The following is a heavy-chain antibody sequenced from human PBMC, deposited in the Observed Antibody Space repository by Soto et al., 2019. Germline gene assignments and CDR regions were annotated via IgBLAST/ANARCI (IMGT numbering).Heavy chain of an antibody. J-gene: IGHJ4*02. V-gene: IGHV4-39*01. Sequence: SETLSLTCTVSGVSISRSSYYWAWIRQPPGKGLEWLGSIYYTGSTYYNPSLKSRVTISVDTSKNQFSLELSSVTAADTAVYYCARDFSRSSFDFWGQGALVTVYS. CDR3: ARDFSRSSFDF. CDR1: GVSISRSSYY. CDR2: IYYTGST. D-gene: IGHD3-3*02.